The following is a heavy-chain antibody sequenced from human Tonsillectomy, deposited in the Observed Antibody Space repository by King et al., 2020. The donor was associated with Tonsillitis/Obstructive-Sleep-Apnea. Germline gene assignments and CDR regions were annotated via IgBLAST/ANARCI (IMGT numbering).Heavy chain of an antibody. D-gene: IGHD3-22*01. V-gene: IGHV1-46*02. J-gene: IGHJ2*01. CDR1: GYTFNSYY. Sequence: QLVQSGAEVKKPGASVKVSCKASGYTFNSYYMHWVRQAPGQGLEWMGIINPSGGSTSYAQKFRGRVTMTRDTSTSTVYMELSSLRSEDTAVYYCARAAQGNYYDSRGSYFDLWGRGTLVTVSS. CDR2: INPSGGST. CDR3: ARAAQGNYYDSRGSYFDL.